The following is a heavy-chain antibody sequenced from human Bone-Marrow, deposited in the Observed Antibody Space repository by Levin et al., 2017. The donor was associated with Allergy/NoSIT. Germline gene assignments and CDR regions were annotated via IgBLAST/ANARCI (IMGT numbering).Heavy chain of an antibody. CDR2: IIPIFGTA. V-gene: IGHV1-69*13. Sequence: ASVKVSCKASGGTFSSYAISWVRQAPGQGLEWMGGIIPIFGTANYAQKFQGRVTITADESTSTAYMELSSLRSEDTAVYYCARSRYYYYYGMDVWGQGTTVTVSS. CDR1: GGTFSSYA. J-gene: IGHJ6*02. CDR3: ARSRYYYYYGMDV.